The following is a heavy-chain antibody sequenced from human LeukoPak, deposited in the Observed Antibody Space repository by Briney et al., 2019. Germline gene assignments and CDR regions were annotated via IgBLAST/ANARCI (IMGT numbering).Heavy chain of an antibody. J-gene: IGHJ5*02. D-gene: IGHD1-1*01. CDR3: TRVAQSGPTGWFDR. CDR1: GFNLASYM. Sequence: GGSLRLSCAASGFNLASYMLNWVRQAPGKGLEWVSSISSTGSYIYYADSVKGRFTISRDNPGNVSYLQMDSLRAEDTAVYYCTRVAQSGPTGWFDRWGQGTLVTVSS. CDR2: ISSTGSYI. V-gene: IGHV3-21*01.